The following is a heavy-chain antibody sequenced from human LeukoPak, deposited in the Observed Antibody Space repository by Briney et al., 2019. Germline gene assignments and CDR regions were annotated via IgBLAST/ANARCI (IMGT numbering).Heavy chain of an antibody. Sequence: GESLKISCKGSGYSFTSYWISWVRQMPGKGLEWMGIIYPGDSDTRYSPSFQGQVTISADKSISTAYLQWSSLKASDTAMYYCARHEKGGYSYGYTIDYWGQGTLVTVSS. CDR2: IYPGDSDT. CDR1: GYSFTSYW. CDR3: ARHEKGGYSYGYTIDY. D-gene: IGHD5-18*01. V-gene: IGHV5-51*01. J-gene: IGHJ4*02.